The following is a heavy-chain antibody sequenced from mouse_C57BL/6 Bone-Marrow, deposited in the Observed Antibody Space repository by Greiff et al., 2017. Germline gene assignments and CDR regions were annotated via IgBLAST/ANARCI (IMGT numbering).Heavy chain of an antibody. D-gene: IGHD1-1*02. J-gene: IGHJ1*03. CDR2: ISDGGSYT. Sequence: DVMLVESGGGLVKPGGSLKLSCAASGFTFSSYAMSWVRQTPEKRLEWVATISDGGSYTYYPDNVKGRFTISRDNAKNNLYLQMSHLKSEDTAMYYCARVLAWYFDVWGTGTTVTVSS. CDR3: ARVLAWYFDV. V-gene: IGHV5-4*03. CDR1: GFTFSSYA.